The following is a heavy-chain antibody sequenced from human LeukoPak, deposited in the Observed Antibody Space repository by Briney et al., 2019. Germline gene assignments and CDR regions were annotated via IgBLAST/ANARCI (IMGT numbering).Heavy chain of an antibody. CDR1: GYTFTGYC. D-gene: IGHD1-26*01. CDR3: ARPWSYYTAFDI. J-gene: IGHJ3*02. V-gene: IGHV1-2*02. Sequence: ASVKVSCKASGYTFTGYCMHWVRQAPGQGLEWMGWINPNSGGTNYAQKFQGRVTMTRDTSISTAYMELSRLRSDDTAVYYCARPWSYYTAFDIWGQGTMVTVSS. CDR2: INPNSGGT.